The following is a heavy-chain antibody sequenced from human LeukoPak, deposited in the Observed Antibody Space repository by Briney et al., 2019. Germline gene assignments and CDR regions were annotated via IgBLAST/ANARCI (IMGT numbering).Heavy chain of an antibody. D-gene: IGHD2-15*01. CDR2: ISSSGSTI. Sequence: GGSLRLSCAASGFTFSSYEMNWVRQAPGKGLEWVSYISSSGSTIYYADSVKGRFTISRDNAKNSLYLQMNSLRAEDTAVYYCARAAQDLHYYYGMDVWGQGTTVTVSS. V-gene: IGHV3-48*03. CDR3: ARAAQDLHYYYGMDV. CDR1: GFTFSSYE. J-gene: IGHJ6*02.